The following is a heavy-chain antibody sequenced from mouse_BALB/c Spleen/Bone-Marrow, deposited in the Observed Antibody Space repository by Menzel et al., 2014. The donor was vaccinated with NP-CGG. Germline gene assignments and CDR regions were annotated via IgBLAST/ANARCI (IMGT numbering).Heavy chain of an antibody. CDR3: ARGGYTTRGGYFDY. Sequence: EVHLVESGPELEKPGASVKISCKASGYSFTGYNMNWVKRSNGKSLEWIGNIDPYYGGTSYNQKFKGKATLTVDKSSSTAYMQLKSLTSEDSAVYYCARGGYTTRGGYFDYWGQGTTLTVPS. CDR2: IDPYYGGT. J-gene: IGHJ2*01. D-gene: IGHD2-12*01. V-gene: IGHV1-39*01. CDR1: GYSFTGYN.